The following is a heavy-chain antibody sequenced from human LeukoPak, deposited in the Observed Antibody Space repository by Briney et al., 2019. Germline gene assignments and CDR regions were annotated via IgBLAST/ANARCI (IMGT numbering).Heavy chain of an antibody. D-gene: IGHD1/OR15-1a*01. CDR3: LRAIYTGPNWYMGPGWFDT. Sequence: PGGSLRLSCAASGISFSSHWMHWVRQAPGKGLVWVAHISRDGSSTTYADSVKGRFTISRDNAKNTLYLQMNSLRAEDTAVYYCLRAIYTGPNWYMGPGWFDTWGQGTLVTVSS. CDR1: GISFSSHW. V-gene: IGHV3-74*01. CDR2: ISRDGSST. J-gene: IGHJ5*02.